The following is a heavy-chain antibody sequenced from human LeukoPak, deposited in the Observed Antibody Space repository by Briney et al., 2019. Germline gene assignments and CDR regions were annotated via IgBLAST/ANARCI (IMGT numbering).Heavy chain of an antibody. CDR3: AQDTAMVDFDY. V-gene: IGHV3-30*18. CDR2: ISYDGSNK. Sequence: TGGSLRLSCAASGFTFSSYGMHWVRQAPGKGLEWVAVISYDGSNKYYADSVKGRFTISRDNSKNTLYLQMNSLRAEDTAVYYCAQDTAMVDFDYWGQGTLVTVSS. D-gene: IGHD5-18*01. CDR1: GFTFSSYG. J-gene: IGHJ4*02.